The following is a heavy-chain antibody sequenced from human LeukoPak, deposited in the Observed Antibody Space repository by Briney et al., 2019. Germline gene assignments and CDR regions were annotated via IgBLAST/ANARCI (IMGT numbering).Heavy chain of an antibody. CDR1: GYTFTGYY. J-gene: IGHJ4*02. V-gene: IGHV1-2*02. CDR2: INPNSGGT. CDR3: ARGIAAAAPRVEC. D-gene: IGHD6-13*01. Sequence: ASVKVSCKASGYTFTGYYMHWVRQAPGQGLEWMGWINPNSGGTNYAQKFQGRVTMTRDTSISTACMELSRLRSDDTAVYYCARGIAAAAPRVECWGQGTLVTVSS.